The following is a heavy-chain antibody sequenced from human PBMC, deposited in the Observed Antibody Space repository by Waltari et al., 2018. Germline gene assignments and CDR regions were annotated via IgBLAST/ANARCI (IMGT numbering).Heavy chain of an antibody. Sequence: QVQLLESGPGLVKSSETLSLSCDVSGYAVNSGFYWGWIRQAPGVGLEWVATFYHDGTTFDSPSLKSRLSVSMDTSKNQIALTLKSVPAADTAVYYCSRQVLGYCTSAACRRLESWGQGTLVTVSS. V-gene: IGHV4-38-2*01. D-gene: IGHD2-2*03. CDR3: SRQVLGYCTSAACRRLES. CDR2: FYHDGTT. CDR1: GYAVNSGFY. J-gene: IGHJ4*02.